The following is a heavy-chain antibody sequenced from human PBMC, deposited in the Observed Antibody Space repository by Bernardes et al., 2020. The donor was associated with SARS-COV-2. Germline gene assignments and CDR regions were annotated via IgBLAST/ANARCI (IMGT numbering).Heavy chain of an antibody. D-gene: IGHD3-22*01. V-gene: IGHV3-23*01. Sequence: GGSLRLSCAGSGFTFSFFAMSWVRQAPGKGLEWLSGITGSGGGTYYADSVRGRFTISRDNSENTLFLHMNSLRAEDTAVYYCANNPATSGLYYYYYGMDVWWGTTLCYFDYWGQGTLVTVSS. CDR1: GFTFSFFA. CDR2: ITGSGGGT. CDR3: ANNPATSGLYYYYYGMDVWWGTTLCYFDY. J-gene: IGHJ4*02.